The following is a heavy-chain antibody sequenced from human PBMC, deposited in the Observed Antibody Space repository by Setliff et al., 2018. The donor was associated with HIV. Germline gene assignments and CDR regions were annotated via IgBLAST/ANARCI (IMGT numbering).Heavy chain of an antibody. CDR1: GGLISSSNW. D-gene: IGHD5-12*01. J-gene: IGHJ6*03. Sequence: SETLSLTCAVSGGLISSSNWWSWVRQPPGRGLEWIGEMYPSGSTNYNSSLKSRVTISVDKSKNQFSLKLSSVTAADTGVYYCARHRDPPGTKWIYYYYYMDLWGEGTTVTVSS. CDR2: MYPSGST. V-gene: IGHV4-4*02. CDR3: ARHRDPPGTKWIYYYYYMDL.